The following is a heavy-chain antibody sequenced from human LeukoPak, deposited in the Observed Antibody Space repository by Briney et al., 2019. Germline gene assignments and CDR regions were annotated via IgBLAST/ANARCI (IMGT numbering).Heavy chain of an antibody. J-gene: IGHJ5*02. CDR1: GFNFNDYD. CDR2: IGSSGDTST. Sequence: GRSLRLSCEASGFNFNDYDIEWIRQPPGKGLEWLSSIGSSGDTSTYYADSVKGRFTISRDNAKNTVYLHLNSLRAEDTAVYYCVRDIGDRDSDTCPSWFDPWCQGTLVTVSS. D-gene: IGHD6-6*01. V-gene: IGHV3-48*03. CDR3: VRDIGDRDSDTCPSWFDP.